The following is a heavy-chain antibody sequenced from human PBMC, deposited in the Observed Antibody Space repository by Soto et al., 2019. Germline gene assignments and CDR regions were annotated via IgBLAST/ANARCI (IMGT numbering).Heavy chain of an antibody. D-gene: IGHD3-22*01. V-gene: IGHV1-18*04. CDR2: ISAHNGDT. CDR1: GYSFATYG. J-gene: IGHJ4*02. Sequence: ASVKVSCKASGYSFATYGFSWVRQAPGQGLECVGWISAHNGDTHYSQKFQGRVTLTTDTSTNTGYMELRSLTSDDTAVYFCATQPIYYNDGSGYYPLGHWGQGTLVTVSS. CDR3: ATQPIYYNDGSGYYPLGH.